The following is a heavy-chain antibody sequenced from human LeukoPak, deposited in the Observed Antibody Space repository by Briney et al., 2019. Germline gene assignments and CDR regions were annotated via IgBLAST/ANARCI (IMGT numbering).Heavy chain of an antibody. V-gene: IGHV1-69*01. J-gene: IGHJ5*02. Sequence: SVKVSCKASGGTFSSYAISWVRQAPGQGLEWMGGIIPIFGTANYAQKFQGRVTITADESTSTAYMELRSLRSDDTAVYYCASLLWFGEFSPFDPWGQGTLVTVSS. CDR1: GGTFSSYA. CDR3: ASLLWFGEFSPFDP. CDR2: IIPIFGTA. D-gene: IGHD3-10*01.